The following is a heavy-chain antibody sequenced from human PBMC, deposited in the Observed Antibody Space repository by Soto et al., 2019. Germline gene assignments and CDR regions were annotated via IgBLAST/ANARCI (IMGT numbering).Heavy chain of an antibody. D-gene: IGHD3-10*01. CDR3: ARDGLTTMVRGVKRKYGMDV. Sequence: SETLSLTCTVSGGSISSGDYYWSWIRQPPGKGLEWIGYIYYSGSTYYNPSLKSRVTISVDTSKNQFSLKLSSVTAADTAVYYCARDGLTTMVRGVKRKYGMDVWGQGTTVTVYS. CDR2: IYYSGST. J-gene: IGHJ6*02. V-gene: IGHV4-30-4*01. CDR1: GGSISSGDYY.